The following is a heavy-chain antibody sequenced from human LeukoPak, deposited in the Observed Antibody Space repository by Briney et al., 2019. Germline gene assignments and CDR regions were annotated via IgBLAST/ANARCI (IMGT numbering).Heavy chain of an antibody. Sequence: PGGSLRLSSAASGFTFSSYSMNWVRQAQGKGLEWVSSISSSSSYIYHADSVKGRFTISRDNAKNSLYLQMNSLRAEDTAVYYCARDRTTMVRDYYYDMDVWGKGTTVTVSS. J-gene: IGHJ6*03. D-gene: IGHD3-10*01. CDR2: ISSSSSYI. V-gene: IGHV3-21*01. CDR1: GFTFSSYS. CDR3: ARDRTTMVRDYYYDMDV.